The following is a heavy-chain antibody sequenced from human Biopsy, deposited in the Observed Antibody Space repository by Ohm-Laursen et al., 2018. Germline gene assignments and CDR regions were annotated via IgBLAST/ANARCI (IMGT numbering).Heavy chain of an antibody. J-gene: IGHJ4*02. Sequence: SLRLSCAASGFTVSTTYMSWVPQVPGRGLEWVSIIYLDGNTYYTDSVKGRFTISRDNSKNALYLQMNSLRPADTAKYYCVRGRAYWGQGTLVTVSS. CDR3: VRGRAY. CDR2: IYLDGNT. CDR1: GFTVSTTY. V-gene: IGHV3-53*01.